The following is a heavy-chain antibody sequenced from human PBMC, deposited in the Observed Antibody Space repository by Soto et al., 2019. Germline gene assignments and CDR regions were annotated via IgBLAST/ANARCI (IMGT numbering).Heavy chain of an antibody. CDR1: GGSISSYY. V-gene: IGHV4-59*01. D-gene: IGHD3-22*01. CDR3: ARDFGRANYYDSSSYYLGAFDI. CDR2: IYYSGST. Sequence: PSETLSLTCTVSGGSISSYYWSWIRQPPGKGLEWIGYIYYSGSTDYNPSLKSRVTISVDTSKNQFSLKLSSVTAADTAVYYCARDFGRANYYDSSSYYLGAFDIWGQGTMVTVSS. J-gene: IGHJ3*02.